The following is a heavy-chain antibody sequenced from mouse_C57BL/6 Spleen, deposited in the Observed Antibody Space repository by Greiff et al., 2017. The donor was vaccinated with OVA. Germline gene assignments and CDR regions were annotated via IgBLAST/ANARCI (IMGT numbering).Heavy chain of an antibody. CDR1: GFTFSDAW. D-gene: IGHD3-3*01. Sequence: EVQGVESGGGLVQPGGSMKLSCAASGFTFSDAWMDWVRQSPEKGLEWVAEIRNKANNHATYYAESVKGRFTISRDDSKSSVYLQMNSLRAEDTGIYYCTRRGTWNFDVWGTGTTVTVSS. V-gene: IGHV6-6*01. J-gene: IGHJ1*03. CDR2: IRNKANNHAT. CDR3: TRRGTWNFDV.